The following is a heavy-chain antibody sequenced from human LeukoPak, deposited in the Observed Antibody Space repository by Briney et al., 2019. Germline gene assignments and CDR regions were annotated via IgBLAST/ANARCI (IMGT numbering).Heavy chain of an antibody. Sequence: GGSLRVFCAASGFSFSNYAMSWVRQAPGKGLQWVSSISGAGGSTYYADSVKGRFIISRDNSKNTLFLQMKGLRVEDTALYYCVTIKGATNDEIPPDAFDFWGQGTKVTASS. CDR2: ISGAGGST. V-gene: IGHV3-23*01. D-gene: IGHD1-1*01. CDR1: GFSFSNYA. CDR3: VTIKGATNDEIPPDAFDF. J-gene: IGHJ3*01.